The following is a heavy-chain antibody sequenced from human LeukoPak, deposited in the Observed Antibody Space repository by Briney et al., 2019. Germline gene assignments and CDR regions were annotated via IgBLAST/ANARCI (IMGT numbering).Heavy chain of an antibody. J-gene: IGHJ5*02. CDR2: MNPNSGNT. Sequence: ASVKVTCKASGYTFTSYDINWVRQATGQGLEWMGWMNPNSGNTGYAQKFQGRVTMTRNTSISTAYMELSSLRSGDTAVYYCARKAGKYNWFDPWGQGTLVTVSS. CDR3: ARKAGKYNWFDP. CDR1: GYTFTSYD. V-gene: IGHV1-8*01. D-gene: IGHD1-1*01.